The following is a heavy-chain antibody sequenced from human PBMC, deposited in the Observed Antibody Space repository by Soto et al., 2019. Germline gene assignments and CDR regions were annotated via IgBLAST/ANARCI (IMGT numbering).Heavy chain of an antibody. J-gene: IGHJ6*02. D-gene: IGHD3-3*01. CDR3: ARGRGAHPYDFWSGYYVYYYGMDV. CDR2: MNPNSGNT. CDR1: GYTFTSYD. Sequence: ASVKVSCKASGYTFTSYDINWVRQATGQGLEWMGWMNPNSGNTGYAQKFQGRVTMTRNTSISTAYMELSSLRSEDTAVYYCARGRGAHPYDFWSGYYVYYYGMDVWGQGTTVTVSS. V-gene: IGHV1-8*01.